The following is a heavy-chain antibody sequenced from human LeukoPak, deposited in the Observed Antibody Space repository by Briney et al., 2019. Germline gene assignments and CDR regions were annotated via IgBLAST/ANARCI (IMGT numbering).Heavy chain of an antibody. V-gene: IGHV3-30*04. CDR3: ARADIVAVVAAAALDY. D-gene: IGHD2-15*01. Sequence: GRSLRLSCAASGFTFSSYAMHWVRQAPGKGLECVAVISYDGNNKFHADSVRGRLTISRDNSKSTLYLQMNSLRDEDTAVYYCARADIVAVVAAAALDYWGQGTLSPSPQ. CDR2: ISYDGNNK. CDR1: GFTFSSYA. J-gene: IGHJ4*02.